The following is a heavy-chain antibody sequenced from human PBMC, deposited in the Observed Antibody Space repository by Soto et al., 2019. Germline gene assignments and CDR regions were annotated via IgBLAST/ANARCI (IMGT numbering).Heavy chain of an antibody. CDR1: GGTFSSYA. J-gene: IGHJ1*01. Sequence: QVQLVQSGAEVKKPGSSVKVSCKASGGTFSSYAISWVRQAPGQGLEWMGGIIPILGTANYAQKFQGRVTITADESTSTAYMELSSLRSEDTAVYYCAREGGDSSGYYYRAEYFQHWGQGTLVTVSS. D-gene: IGHD3-22*01. CDR3: AREGGDSSGYYYRAEYFQH. V-gene: IGHV1-69*12. CDR2: IIPILGTA.